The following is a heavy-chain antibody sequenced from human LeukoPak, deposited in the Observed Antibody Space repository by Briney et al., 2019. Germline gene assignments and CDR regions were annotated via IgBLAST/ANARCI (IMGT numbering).Heavy chain of an antibody. CDR1: GFTFTSYG. D-gene: IGHD3-3*02. J-gene: IGHJ4*02. V-gene: IGHV1-46*03. CDR2: IYPHIGDI. CDR3: LRELEFRAAGVPFPFAY. Sequence: NSGGSLRLSCAASGFTFTSYGTSWVRQAPGQGLEWMGIIYPHIGDIQYAPKFRGRVTMTRDMSTSTVFMELSSLTSDDTAVYYCLRELEFRAAGVPFPFAYWGQGTLVIVSS.